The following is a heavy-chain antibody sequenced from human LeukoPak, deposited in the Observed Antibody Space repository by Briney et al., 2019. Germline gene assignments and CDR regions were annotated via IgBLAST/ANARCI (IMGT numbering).Heavy chain of an antibody. Sequence: ASVKVSCKASGGTFSSYAISWVRQAPGQGLEWMGGIIPIFGTANYAQKFQGKVTITADESTSTAYMELSSLSSEDTAIYYCARGWDYDSGGRPTAYVYWGQGTLVSVSS. J-gene: IGHJ4*02. D-gene: IGHD3-22*01. V-gene: IGHV1-69*13. CDR1: GGTFSSYA. CDR3: ARGWDYDSGGRPTAYVY. CDR2: IIPIFGTA.